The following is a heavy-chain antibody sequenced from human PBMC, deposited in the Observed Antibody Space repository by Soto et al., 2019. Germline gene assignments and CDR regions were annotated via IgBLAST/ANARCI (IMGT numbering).Heavy chain of an antibody. V-gene: IGHV3-11*05. CDR2: ISSSSSYT. D-gene: IGHD3-10*01. Sequence: QVQLVESGGGLVXXXGSLRLSXXXXXFTFSDYYMSWIRQAPGKGLEWVSYISSSSSYTNYADSVKGRFTISRDNAKNSLYLQMNSLRAEDTAVYYCARGDPPLWFGEGGQGTTVTVSS. CDR3: ARGDPPLWFGE. J-gene: IGHJ6*02. CDR1: XFTFSDYY.